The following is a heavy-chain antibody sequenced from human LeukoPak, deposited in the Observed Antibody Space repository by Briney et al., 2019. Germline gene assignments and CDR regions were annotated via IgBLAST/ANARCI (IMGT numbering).Heavy chain of an antibody. CDR3: ASAIPSGSGSYSVDY. D-gene: IGHD3-10*01. V-gene: IGHV4-38-2*01. J-gene: IGHJ4*02. Sequence: SETLSLTCAVSGYSVSSGYYWGWIRQPPGKGLEWIGNIYSSGSTYFNPSLKGRVTISVDTSKNQFSLKLSSVTAADTAVYYCASAIPSGSGSYSVDYWGQGTLVTVSS. CDR1: GYSVSSGYY. CDR2: IYSSGST.